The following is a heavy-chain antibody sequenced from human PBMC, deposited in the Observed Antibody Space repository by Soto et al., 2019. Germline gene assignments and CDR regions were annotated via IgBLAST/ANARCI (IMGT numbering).Heavy chain of an antibody. CDR3: ARDSVPKDFWSGYHLPLYNSYDP. J-gene: IGHJ5*02. Sequence: QVQLQESGPGLVKPSGTLSLTCAVSSGSISSSNWWSWVRQPPGKGLEWIGEIYHSGSTNYIPSLHSRGTKSGDKSKNQFSLKLSSVTAADKAVYYCARDSVPKDFWSGYHLPLYNSYDPWGQGTLVTVSA. D-gene: IGHD3-3*01. V-gene: IGHV4-4*02. CDR1: SGSISSSNW. CDR2: IYHSGST.